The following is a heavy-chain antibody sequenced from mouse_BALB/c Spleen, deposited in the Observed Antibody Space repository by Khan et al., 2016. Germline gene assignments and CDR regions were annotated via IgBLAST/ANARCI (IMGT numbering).Heavy chain of an antibody. J-gene: IGHJ3*01. CDR2: ISYSGST. Sequence: EVQLQESGPGLVKPSQSLSLTCTVTGYSITSDYAWNWIRQFPGNKLEWMGYISYSGSTSYNPSLKSRISINRDTSKNQFFLQLNSVTTEDTATYYCAINVDEEDYWGQGTLGTVSA. V-gene: IGHV3-2*02. CDR1: GYSITSDYA. CDR3: AINVDEEDY.